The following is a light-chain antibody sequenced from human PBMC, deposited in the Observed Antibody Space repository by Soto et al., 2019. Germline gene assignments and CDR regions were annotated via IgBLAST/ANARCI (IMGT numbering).Light chain of an antibody. CDR3: TAWDDSLNGPVV. CDR2: SNN. Sequence: QPVLTQPPSASGTPGQRVTISCSGSSSNIGSNPVSWYQQLPGTAPKLVIYSNNRRPSGVPDRFSASKSGTSASLAISGLQSEDEADYYCTAWDDSLNGPVVFGGGTKLTVL. V-gene: IGLV1-44*01. J-gene: IGLJ2*01. CDR1: SSNIGSNP.